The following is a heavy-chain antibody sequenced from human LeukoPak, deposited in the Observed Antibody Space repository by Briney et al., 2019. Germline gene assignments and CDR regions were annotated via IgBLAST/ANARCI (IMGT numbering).Heavy chain of an antibody. J-gene: IGHJ6*03. Sequence: GGSLRLSCAASGFTFSGYSMNWVRQAPGKGLEWVSSISSSSSYIYYADSVKGRFTISRDNAKNSLYLQMNSLRAEDTAVYYCARDLFSDQPFLDYYYYMDVWGKGTTVTVSS. V-gene: IGHV3-21*01. D-gene: IGHD2-2*01. CDR2: ISSSSSYI. CDR3: ARDLFSDQPFLDYYYYMDV. CDR1: GFTFSGYS.